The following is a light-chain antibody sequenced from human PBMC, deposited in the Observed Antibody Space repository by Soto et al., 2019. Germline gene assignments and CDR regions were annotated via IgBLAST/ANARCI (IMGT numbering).Light chain of an antibody. Sequence: EIVLTQSPGTLSLSPVERATLSCMASQSVSSNYLAWYQQKPGQAPRLPIYGVSSRATGIPDRFSGSGSGTDFSLTISRLEPEDFALYYCQQHDILPITFGQGTRLENK. CDR3: QQHDILPIT. J-gene: IGKJ5*01. CDR1: QSVSSNY. CDR2: GVS. V-gene: IGKV3-20*01.